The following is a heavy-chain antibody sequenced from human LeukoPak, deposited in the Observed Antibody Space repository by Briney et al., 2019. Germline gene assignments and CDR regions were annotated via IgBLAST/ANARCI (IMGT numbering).Heavy chain of an antibody. D-gene: IGHD4-17*01. CDR1: GESFSSYY. J-gene: IGHJ4*02. V-gene: IGHV4-34*01. Sequence: PSGTLSLTCAVYGESFSSYYWCWMPHSPQEGLEYIGEINHSGSTNYNPSLKSRVTISVDTSKNQFSLKMTSVTAADTAVYYCAISYDDYGDYWGQGTLVTVSS. CDR3: AISYDDYGDY. CDR2: INHSGST.